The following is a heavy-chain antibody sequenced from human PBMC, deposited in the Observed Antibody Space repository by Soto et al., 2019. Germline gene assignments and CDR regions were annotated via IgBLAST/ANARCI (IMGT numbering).Heavy chain of an antibody. D-gene: IGHD6-13*01. Sequence: GGSLRLSCAASGFTFSSYAMSWVRQAPGKGLEWVSAISGSGGSTYYADSVKGRFTISRDNSKNTLYLQMNRLRAEDTAVYYCAKGPGIAAAGMKLPPYYFDYWGQGTLVTVSS. CDR1: GFTFSSYA. V-gene: IGHV3-23*01. CDR3: AKGPGIAAAGMKLPPYYFDY. J-gene: IGHJ4*02. CDR2: ISGSGGST.